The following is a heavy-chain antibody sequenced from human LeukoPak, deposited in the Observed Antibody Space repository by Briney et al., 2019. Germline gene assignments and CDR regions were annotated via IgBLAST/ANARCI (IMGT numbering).Heavy chain of an antibody. D-gene: IGHD4-17*01. CDR1: GFTVSSNY. CDR3: ARDTTEQDFFDY. V-gene: IGHV3-53*05. CDR2: IYSGGST. J-gene: IGHJ4*02. Sequence: PGGSLRLSCAASGFTVSSNYMSWVRQAPGKGLGWVSVIYSGGSTYYADSVKGRFTISRDNSKNTLYLQMNSLRAEDTAVYYCARDTTEQDFFDYWGQGTLVTVSS.